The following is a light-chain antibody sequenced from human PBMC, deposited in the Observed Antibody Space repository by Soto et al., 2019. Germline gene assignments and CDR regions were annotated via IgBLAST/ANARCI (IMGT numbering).Light chain of an antibody. CDR2: EVN. J-gene: IGLJ2*01. CDR3: TSFAGGDIYV. CDR1: SSDVGGYNY. V-gene: IGLV2-8*01. Sequence: QSALTQPPSASGSPGQSVTISCTGTSSDVGGYNYVSWYQQYPGKAPKLMIYEVNKRPSGVPDRFSGSKSGNTASLTVSGLQAEDEGDYYCTSFAGGDIYVFGGGTKLTVL.